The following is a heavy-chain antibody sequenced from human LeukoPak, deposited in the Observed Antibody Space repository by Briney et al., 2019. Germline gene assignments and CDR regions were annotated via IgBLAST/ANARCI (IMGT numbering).Heavy chain of an antibody. Sequence: GGSLRLSCAASGFTFSSYAMTWVRQAPGKGLEWVSAFSGSAGTTYYAASVKGRFTISRDNSKNTLYLQMNSLRAEDTAVYYCAKTPQYSSGWYYFDYWGQGTLVTVSS. CDR1: GFTFSSYA. D-gene: IGHD6-19*01. V-gene: IGHV3-23*01. CDR3: AKTPQYSSGWYYFDY. J-gene: IGHJ4*02. CDR2: FSGSAGTT.